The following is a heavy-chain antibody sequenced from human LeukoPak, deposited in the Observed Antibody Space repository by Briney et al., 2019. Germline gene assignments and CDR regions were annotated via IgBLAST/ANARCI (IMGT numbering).Heavy chain of an antibody. CDR3: ARAFSGGNFDY. D-gene: IGHD3-10*01. Sequence: SETLSLTCAVYGGSFSGYYWGWIRQPPGKGPEWIGEINHSGSTNYNPSLKSRVTISVDTSKNQFSLKLSSVTAADTAVYYCARAFSGGNFDYWGQGTLVTVSS. J-gene: IGHJ4*02. CDR1: GGSFSGYY. V-gene: IGHV4-34*01. CDR2: INHSGST.